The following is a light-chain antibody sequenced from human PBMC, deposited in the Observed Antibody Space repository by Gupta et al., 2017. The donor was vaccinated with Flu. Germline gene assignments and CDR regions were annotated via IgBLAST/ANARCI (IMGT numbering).Light chain of an antibody. CDR1: QSPLHSNGYNY. J-gene: IGKJ3*01. Sequence: DIVMTQSPLSLPVTPGEPASISCRSSQSPLHSNGYNYLDWYLQKPGQSPQLLIYLGSNRASGVPDRFSGSGSGTDFTLKISRVEAEDVGVYYCRQALQTPFTFGHGTKVDIK. V-gene: IGKV2-28*01. CDR2: LGS. CDR3: RQALQTPFT.